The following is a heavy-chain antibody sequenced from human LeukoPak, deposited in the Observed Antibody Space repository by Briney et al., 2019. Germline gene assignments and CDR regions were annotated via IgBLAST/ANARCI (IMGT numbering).Heavy chain of an antibody. D-gene: IGHD6-13*01. CDR2: INPNSGGT. CDR3: AKDQQGDLDY. Sequence: GASVKVSCEASGYTFTGYYMHWVRQAPGQGPEWMGWINPNSGGTNYAQKFQGRVTMTRDTSISTAYMELSRLRSDDTAIYYCAKDQQGDLDYWGQGTLVTVSS. J-gene: IGHJ4*02. V-gene: IGHV1-2*02. CDR1: GYTFTGYY.